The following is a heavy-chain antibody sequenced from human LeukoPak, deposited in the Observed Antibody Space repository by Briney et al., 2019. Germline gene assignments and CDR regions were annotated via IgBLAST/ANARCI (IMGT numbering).Heavy chain of an antibody. CDR3: ARVRDDYFFDY. CDR1: GDSITTSGYY. J-gene: IGHJ4*02. D-gene: IGHD3-3*01. CDR2: IHYIGNT. V-gene: IGHV4-31*03. Sequence: SETLSLTCTVSGDSITTSGYYWRWIRRHPGAGLEWIAYIHYIGNTYYNPSLESRVTMSIDTSSNQFSLNVASVTAADTAVYFCARVRDDYFFDYWGQGILVTVSS.